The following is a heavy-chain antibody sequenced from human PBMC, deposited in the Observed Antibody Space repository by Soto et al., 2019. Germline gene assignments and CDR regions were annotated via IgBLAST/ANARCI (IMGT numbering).Heavy chain of an antibody. CDR3: ARPLKLVGFGEYDL. D-gene: IGHD3-10*01. V-gene: IGHV3-53*04. CDR2: IYSGGTT. J-gene: IGHJ2*01. CDR1: GFNVSRSY. Sequence: EVQLVESGGGLVQPGGSLRLSCAASGFNVSRSYMTWVRQAPGRGLEWISFIYSGGTTHYADSVRGRFTISRHNSENTLYLQMNSLRVEDTAVYYCARPLKLVGFGEYDLWGRGTLVTVSS.